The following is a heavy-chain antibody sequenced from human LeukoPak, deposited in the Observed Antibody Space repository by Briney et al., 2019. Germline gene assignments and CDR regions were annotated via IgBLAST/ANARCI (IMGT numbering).Heavy chain of an antibody. Sequence: GGSLRLSCAASGFTFSNYWMTWVRQAPGKGLEWVANIKQDGSDKYYVDTVKDRFTISRDNAKNSLYLQMNSLRGEDMAVYYCARDQDVVIMLGIIAYDAFDMWGQGTMVTVSS. CDR3: ARDQDVVIMLGIIAYDAFDM. J-gene: IGHJ3*02. V-gene: IGHV3-7*01. D-gene: IGHD3-10*01. CDR1: GFTFSNYW. CDR2: IKQDGSDK.